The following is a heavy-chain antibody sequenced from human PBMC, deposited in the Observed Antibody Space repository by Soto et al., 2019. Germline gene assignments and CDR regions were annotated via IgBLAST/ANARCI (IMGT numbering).Heavy chain of an antibody. D-gene: IGHD3-10*01. CDR1: GFTFSPYW. J-gene: IGHJ4*02. CDR2: LDQDGSER. Sequence: EVQLVESGGGLVQPGGSLRLSCAASGFTFSPYWMPWVRRPPGKGLEWVANLDQDGSERYYVDSVRGRFTISRDNAKNSLSLQMNSLRAEDTAVYYCVGGGNFFVYWGQGTLVTVSP. CDR3: VGGGNFFVY. V-gene: IGHV3-7*04.